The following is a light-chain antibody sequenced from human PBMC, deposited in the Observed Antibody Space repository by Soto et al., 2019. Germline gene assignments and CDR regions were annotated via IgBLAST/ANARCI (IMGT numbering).Light chain of an antibody. V-gene: IGLV2-23*02. CDR1: SSDVGGYNY. J-gene: IGLJ1*01. Sequence: LTQPSSVSGSPGQSITISCTGTSSDVGGYNYVSWYQQHPGKAPKLMIYDVSNRPSGVSNRFSGSKSGNTASLTISGLQAEDEADYYCCSYAGSSTYVFGTGTKVTVL. CDR2: DVS. CDR3: CSYAGSSTYV.